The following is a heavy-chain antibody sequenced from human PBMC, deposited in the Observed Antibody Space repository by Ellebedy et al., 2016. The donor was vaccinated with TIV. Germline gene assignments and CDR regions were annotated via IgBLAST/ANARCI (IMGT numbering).Heavy chain of an antibody. D-gene: IGHD6-13*01. J-gene: IGHJ4*02. Sequence: PGGSLRLSCAASGFTFSSYGMHWVRQAPGKGLEWVAVIWYDGSNKYYADSVKGRFTISRDNSKNTLYLQMNSLRAEDTAVYYCARGLTIAAAGTGGDYWGQGTLVTVSS. CDR1: GFTFSSYG. CDR3: ARGLTIAAAGTGGDY. CDR2: IWYDGSNK. V-gene: IGHV3-33*01.